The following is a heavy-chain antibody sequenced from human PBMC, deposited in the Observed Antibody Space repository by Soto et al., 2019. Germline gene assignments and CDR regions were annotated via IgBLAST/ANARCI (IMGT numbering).Heavy chain of an antibody. D-gene: IGHD3-9*01. CDR1: GGSISSYY. CDR2: IYYSGRT. V-gene: IGHV4-59*01. J-gene: IGHJ3*01. CDR3: ASGGWTYDILTGYYL. Sequence: QVQLQESGPGLVKPSETLSLTCTVSGGSISSYYWNWIRQLPGKGLEWIGYIYYSGRTSYNPSLKGRVTISPDMSKSQFSLRLSSVTAADTAVYYCASGGWTYDILTGYYLWGRGTVVTVSS.